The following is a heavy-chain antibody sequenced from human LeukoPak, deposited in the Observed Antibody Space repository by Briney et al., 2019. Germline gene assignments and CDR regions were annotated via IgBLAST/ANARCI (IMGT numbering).Heavy chain of an antibody. CDR2: IKEDGSEK. Sequence: AGRSLRLSCAASGFIFRKYWMRWVRQPPGKWLQWVAHIKEDGSEKYYLDSVKGRFTIARDDAKNSLYLQMHSLRAEDTALYYCVRAGWELDYWGQGTPVTVSS. V-gene: IGHV3-7*01. CDR1: GFIFRKYW. J-gene: IGHJ4*02. D-gene: IGHD4-23*01. CDR3: VRAGWELDY.